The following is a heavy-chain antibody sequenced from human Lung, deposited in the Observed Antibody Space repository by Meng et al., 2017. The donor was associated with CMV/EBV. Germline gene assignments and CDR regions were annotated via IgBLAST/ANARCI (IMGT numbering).Heavy chain of an antibody. V-gene: IGHV5-51*01. Sequence: GGSLRLSCKDSGYSFTNCWIGWVRQTPGKVLEWMCIINPGDSDTQYRSSFQGQVTISADKSINTAYLQWGSLEASDTAMYYCAIRWRFGSGAYFDYWGQGALVTVSS. CDR1: GYSFTNCW. CDR2: INPGDSDT. J-gene: IGHJ4*02. CDR3: AIRWRFGSGAYFDY. D-gene: IGHD2-15*01.